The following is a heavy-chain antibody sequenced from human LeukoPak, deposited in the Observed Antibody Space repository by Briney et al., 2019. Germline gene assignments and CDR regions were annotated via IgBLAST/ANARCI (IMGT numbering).Heavy chain of an antibody. CDR2: INHSGST. J-gene: IGHJ4*02. V-gene: IGHV4-34*01. D-gene: IGHD3-22*01. CDR1: GGSFSGYY. Sequence: PSETLSLTCAVYGGSFSGYYWSWIRQPPGKGLEWIGEINHSGSTYYNPSLKSRVTISVDTSKNQFSLKLSSVTAADTAVYYCATTSYYYDSPDYWGQGTLVTVSS. CDR3: ATTSYYYDSPDY.